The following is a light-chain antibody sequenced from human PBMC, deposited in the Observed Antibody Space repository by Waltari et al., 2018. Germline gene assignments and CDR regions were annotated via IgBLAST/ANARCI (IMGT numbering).Light chain of an antibody. CDR2: EVS. CDR1: SRAVGGYKY. CDR3: SSYAGSIYV. J-gene: IGLJ1*01. Sequence: QSALTQPPSASGSPGQSATISCTRTSRAVGGYKYVSWYQQHPGKVPKLTIYEVSKRPSGVPDRFSGSKSGNTASLTVSGLQAEDEADYYCSSYAGSIYVFGTGTKVTVL. V-gene: IGLV2-8*01.